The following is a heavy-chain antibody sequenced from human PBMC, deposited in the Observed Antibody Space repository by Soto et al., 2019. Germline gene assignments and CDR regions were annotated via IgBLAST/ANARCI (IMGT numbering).Heavy chain of an antibody. CDR3: AKGWDEKYFDS. J-gene: IGHJ4*02. V-gene: IGHV4-4*07. D-gene: IGHD1-26*01. CDR2: IFSSGRT. CDR1: GASLLSSY. Sequence: VQLQESGPGLVKPSETLSLSCTVSGASLLSSYWSWVRQPAGKGLEWIGHIFSSGRTSYNPSLKNRLTLSIDTSKNLFSLNLSSVTAADTAVYYCAKGWDEKYFDSWGQGCLVTVSS.